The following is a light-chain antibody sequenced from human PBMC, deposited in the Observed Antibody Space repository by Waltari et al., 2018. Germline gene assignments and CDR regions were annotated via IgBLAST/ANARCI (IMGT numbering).Light chain of an antibody. CDR1: QSVSSK. Sequence: EIVMTQSPATLSVSPGERATLSCRASQSVSSKLAWYQHKPGQAPRLLIYAASTRATGIPARFSGSVSGTEFTLTISSLQSEDFAVYYCQQYDDWPLPFGGGTKVESK. CDR2: AAS. V-gene: IGKV3-15*01. CDR3: QQYDDWPLP. J-gene: IGKJ4*01.